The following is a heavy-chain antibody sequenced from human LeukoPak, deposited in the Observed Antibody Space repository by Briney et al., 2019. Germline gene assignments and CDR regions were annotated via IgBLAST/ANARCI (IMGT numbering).Heavy chain of an antibody. J-gene: IGHJ5*02. D-gene: IGHD2-2*01. CDR2: IRPMNSDV. V-gene: IGHV5-51*01. CDR3: ARPLGYCSSTSCPLEGWFDP. Sequence: GESLKISCKGSGYNFNTYWVAWVRQLPGKGLEWMGIIRPMNSDVRYSPSFQGQVTISADRSINTAYLEWSSLTASDTAMYYCARPLGYCSSTSCPLEGWFDPWGQGTLVTVSS. CDR1: GYNFNTYW.